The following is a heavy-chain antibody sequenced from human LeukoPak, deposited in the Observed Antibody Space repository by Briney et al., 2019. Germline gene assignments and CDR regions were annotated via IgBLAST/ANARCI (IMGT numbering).Heavy chain of an antibody. Sequence: QPGRSLRLSCAASGFTFSSYWMHWVRQAPGKGLVWVSRINSDGSSTSYADSVKGRFTISRDNAKNTLYLQMNSLRAEDTAVYYCARGVGYCSSTSCYWWFDPWGQGTLVTVSS. V-gene: IGHV3-74*01. CDR2: INSDGSST. D-gene: IGHD2-2*01. CDR1: GFTFSSYW. J-gene: IGHJ5*02. CDR3: ARGVGYCSSTSCYWWFDP.